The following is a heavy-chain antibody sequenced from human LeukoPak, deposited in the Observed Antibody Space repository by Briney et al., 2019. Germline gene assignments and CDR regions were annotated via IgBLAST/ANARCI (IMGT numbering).Heavy chain of an antibody. CDR1: GSIVSSNY. CDR3: ARAGCNGGICLYYFDF. D-gene: IGHD2-15*01. Sequence: QSGGSLRLSCAASGSIVSSNYMTWVRQAPGKGLEWVSVLYVDGTTYYADSVEGRFTISRDNSKNTLYLQMNSLRVEDTAVYYCARAGCNGGICLYYFDFWGQGTLVTVAS. CDR2: LYVDGTT. V-gene: IGHV3-53*05. J-gene: IGHJ4*02.